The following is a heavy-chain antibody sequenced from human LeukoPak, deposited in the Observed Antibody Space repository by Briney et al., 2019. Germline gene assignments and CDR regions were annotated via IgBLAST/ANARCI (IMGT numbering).Heavy chain of an antibody. D-gene: IGHD3-3*01. V-gene: IGHV4-31*03. J-gene: IGHJ5*02. Sequence: SQTLSLTCTVSGGSISSGGYYWSWIRQHPGKGLEWIGCIYYSGSTYYNPSLKSRVTISVDTSKNQFSLKLSSVTAADTAVYYCARVASDFWRGSGIWFDPWGQGTLVTVSS. CDR2: IYYSGST. CDR1: GGSISSGGYY. CDR3: ARVASDFWRGSGIWFDP.